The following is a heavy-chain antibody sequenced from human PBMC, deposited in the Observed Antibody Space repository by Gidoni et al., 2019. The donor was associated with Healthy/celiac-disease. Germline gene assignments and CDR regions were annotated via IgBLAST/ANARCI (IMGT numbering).Heavy chain of an antibody. CDR2: ISYDGSNK. D-gene: IGHD4-4*01. Sequence: QVQLVESGGGVVQPGRSLRLSCAASGFTFSSYGMHWVRQAPGKGLEWVAVISYDGSNKYYADSVKGRFTISRDNSKNTLYLQMNSLRAEDTAVYYCAKATNLWTTRVGLHIDYWGQGTLVTVSS. V-gene: IGHV3-30*18. J-gene: IGHJ4*02. CDR3: AKATNLWTTRVGLHIDY. CDR1: GFTFSSYG.